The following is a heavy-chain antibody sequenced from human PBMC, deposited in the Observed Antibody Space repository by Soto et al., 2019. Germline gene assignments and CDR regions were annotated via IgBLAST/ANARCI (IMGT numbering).Heavy chain of an antibody. CDR2: IVVGSGNT. CDR1: GFTFTSSA. V-gene: IGHV1-58*02. J-gene: IGHJ4*02. D-gene: IGHD3-16*02. CDR3: AAVNYDYIWGSYRSFDY. Sequence: SVKVSCKASGFTFTSSAMQWVRQARGQRLEWIGWIVVGSGNTNYAQKFQERVTITRDMSTSTAYMELSSLRSEGTAVYYCAAVNYDYIWGSYRSFDYWAQRTLVTVSS.